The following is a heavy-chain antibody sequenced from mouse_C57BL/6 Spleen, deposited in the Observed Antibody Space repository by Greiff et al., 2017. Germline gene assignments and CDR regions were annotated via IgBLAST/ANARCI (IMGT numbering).Heavy chain of an antibody. CDR2: INPGSGGT. CDR1: GYAFTNYL. CDR3: ARDYGNSAWFAY. V-gene: IGHV1-54*01. D-gene: IGHD2-1*01. Sequence: VQVVESGAELVRPGTSVKVSCKASGYAFTNYLIEWVKQRPGQGLEWIGVINPGSGGTNYNEKFKGKATLTADKSSSTAYMQLSSLTSEDSAVYFCARDYGNSAWFAYWGQGTLVTVSA. J-gene: IGHJ3*01.